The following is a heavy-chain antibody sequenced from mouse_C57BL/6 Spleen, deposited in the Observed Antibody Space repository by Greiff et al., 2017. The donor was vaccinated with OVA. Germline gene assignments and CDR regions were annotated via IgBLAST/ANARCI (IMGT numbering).Heavy chain of an antibody. V-gene: IGHV1-5*01. Sequence: EVQLQQSGTVLARPGASVKMSCKTSGYTFTSYWMHWVKQRPGQGLEWIGAIYPGNSDTSYNQKFKGKAKLTAVTSASTAYMELSSLTNEDSAVYYCTRPPTVVATDWYFDVWGTGTTVTVSS. CDR2: IYPGNSDT. D-gene: IGHD1-1*01. CDR3: TRPPTVVATDWYFDV. J-gene: IGHJ1*03. CDR1: GYTFTSYW.